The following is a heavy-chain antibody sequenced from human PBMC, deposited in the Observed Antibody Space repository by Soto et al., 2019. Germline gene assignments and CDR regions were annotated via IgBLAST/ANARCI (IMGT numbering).Heavy chain of an antibody. CDR2: FDPEDGET. CDR1: GYTLTELS. Sequence: ASVKVSCKVSGYTLTELSMHWVRQAPGKGLEWMGGFDPEDGETIYAQKFQGRVTMTEETSTDTAYMGLSSLRSEDTAVYYCATRGPAYGSGTPGDYWGQGTLVTVSS. D-gene: IGHD3-10*01. J-gene: IGHJ4*02. CDR3: ATRGPAYGSGTPGDY. V-gene: IGHV1-24*01.